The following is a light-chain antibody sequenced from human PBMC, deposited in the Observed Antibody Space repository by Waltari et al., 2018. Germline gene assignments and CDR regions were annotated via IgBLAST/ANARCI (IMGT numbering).Light chain of an antibody. J-gene: IGKJ2*01. Sequence: DIVMTQSPLSLAVCLGERATINCKSSQSVLYSSNNKNYLAWYQQKPGQPPKLLIYWASTRESGVPDRFSGSGSGTDFTLTISSLQAEDVAVYYCQQYYSTPYTFGQGTKLEIK. CDR1: QSVLYSSNNKNY. CDR2: WAS. V-gene: IGKV4-1*01. CDR3: QQYYSTPYT.